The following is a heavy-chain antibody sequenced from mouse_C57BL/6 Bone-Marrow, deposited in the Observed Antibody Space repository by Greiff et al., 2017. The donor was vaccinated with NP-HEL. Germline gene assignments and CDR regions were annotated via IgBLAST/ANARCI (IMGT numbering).Heavy chain of an antibody. CDR2: ISNLAYSI. J-gene: IGHJ4*01. CDR3: ARHDYDYQYYYAMDY. V-gene: IGHV5-15*01. D-gene: IGHD2-4*01. Sequence: EVQLVESGGGLVQPGGSLKLSCAASGFTFSDYGMAWVRQAPRKGPEWVAFISNLAYSIYYADTLTGRFTISTENAKNTLYLELSSLRSEDTAMYYCARHDYDYQYYYAMDYWGQGTSVTVSS. CDR1: GFTFSDYG.